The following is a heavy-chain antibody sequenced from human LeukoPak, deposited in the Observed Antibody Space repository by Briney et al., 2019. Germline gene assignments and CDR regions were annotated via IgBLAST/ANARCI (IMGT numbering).Heavy chain of an antibody. V-gene: IGHV3-21*06. J-gene: IGHJ4*02. D-gene: IGHD3-10*01. CDR3: ATSYGATRGY. CDR2: ITTTGGSI. Sequence: GGSLRLSCAASGFSFSSYNMYWVRQAPGQGLEWVSSITTTGGSIYYADSVRGRFTISKDNAKNSLFLHMNTRRIEDTAVYYCATSYGATRGYWGQGTLVTVSS. CDR1: GFSFSSYN.